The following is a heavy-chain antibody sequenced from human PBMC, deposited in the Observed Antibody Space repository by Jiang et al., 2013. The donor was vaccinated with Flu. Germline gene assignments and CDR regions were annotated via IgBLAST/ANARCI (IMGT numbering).Heavy chain of an antibody. J-gene: IGHJ4*02. CDR3: TRDRRDGYNYVDV. CDR2: ISYSGST. D-gene: IGHD5-24*01. V-gene: IGHV4-59*01. Sequence: PGLVKPSETLSLTCTVSGGSISNYYWSWIRQSPGKGLEWIGYISYSGSTDYNPSLESRVSMSVDTSKNQFSLKLSSVTVADTAVYYCTRDRRDGYNYVDVWGQGTLVTVSS. CDR1: GGSISNYY.